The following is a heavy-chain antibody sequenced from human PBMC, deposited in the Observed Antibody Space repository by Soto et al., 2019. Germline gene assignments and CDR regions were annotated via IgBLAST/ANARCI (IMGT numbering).Heavy chain of an antibody. CDR3: AKWSGYGDA. CDR2: LSHGGAYT. D-gene: IGHD4-17*01. Sequence: EVQLLGSGGGLVQPGGSLRLSCAASGFSFGTYSMAWVRQAPGKGPEWVSGLSHGGAYTFYADSVKGRFTISVDISQNTVYLQMNSLRIEDTAVYFCAKWSGYGDAWGQGTLVTVSS. J-gene: IGHJ4*02. V-gene: IGHV3-23*01. CDR1: GFSFGTYS.